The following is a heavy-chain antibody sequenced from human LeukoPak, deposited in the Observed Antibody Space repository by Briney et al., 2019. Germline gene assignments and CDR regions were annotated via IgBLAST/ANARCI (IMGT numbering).Heavy chain of an antibody. CDR2: VYSSGTT. Sequence: NPSETLSLTRTVSGDSINNFYWSWIRQPAGKGLEWIGRVYSSGTTDYNPSLKSRVSMSVDTSSNQFSLKLSSVTAADTAVYYCARSRNFGSGWFKDYFDYWGQGTLVTVSS. D-gene: IGHD6-19*01. CDR1: GDSINNFY. V-gene: IGHV4-4*07. CDR3: ARSRNFGSGWFKDYFDY. J-gene: IGHJ4*02.